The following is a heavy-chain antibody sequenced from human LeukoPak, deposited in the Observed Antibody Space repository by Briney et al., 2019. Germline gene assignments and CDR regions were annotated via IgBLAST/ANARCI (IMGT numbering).Heavy chain of an antibody. D-gene: IGHD3-9*01. J-gene: IGHJ2*01. CDR1: GFSLGDFN. CDR3: ARERAYDILTGYFDWYFDL. CDR2: ISYDGTNK. Sequence: GGSLRLSCVAYGFSLGDFNMIWVRQAPGKGLEWAAIISYDGTNKYYADSVKGRFTISRDNSKNTLYLQMNSLRAEDTAVYYCARERAYDILTGYFDWYFDLWGRGTLVTVSS. V-gene: IGHV3-30*04.